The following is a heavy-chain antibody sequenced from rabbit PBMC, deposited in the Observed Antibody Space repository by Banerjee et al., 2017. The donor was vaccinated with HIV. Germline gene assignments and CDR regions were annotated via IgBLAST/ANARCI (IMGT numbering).Heavy chain of an antibody. J-gene: IGHJ4*01. CDR2: IYAGSSGST. Sequence: QEQLEESGGDLVKPGASLTLTCTASGFSFSSYYYMCWVRQAPGKGLEWIACIYAGSSGSTYYANWAKGRFTISKTSSTTVTLQMASLTAADTATYFCARDLAGAIGWNFNLWGQGTLVTVS. CDR3: ARDLAGAIGWNFNL. CDR1: GFSFSSYYY. V-gene: IGHV1S45*01. D-gene: IGHD4-1*01.